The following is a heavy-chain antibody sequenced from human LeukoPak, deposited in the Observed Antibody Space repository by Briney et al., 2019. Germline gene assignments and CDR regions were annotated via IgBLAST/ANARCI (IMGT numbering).Heavy chain of an antibody. CDR2: IYYSGST. V-gene: IGHV4-59*01. CDR1: GGFISSYY. J-gene: IGHJ3*02. Sequence: SETLSLTCTVSGGFISSYYWSWIRQPPGKGLEWIGYIYYSGSTNYNPSLKSRVTISVDTSKNQFSLKLSSVTAADTAVYYCARVGDYYDSSGYYESDAFDIWGQGTMVTVSS. CDR3: ARVGDYYDSSGYYESDAFDI. D-gene: IGHD3-22*01.